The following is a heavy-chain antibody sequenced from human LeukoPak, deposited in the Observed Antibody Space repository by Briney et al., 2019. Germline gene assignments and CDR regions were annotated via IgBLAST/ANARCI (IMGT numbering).Heavy chain of an antibody. D-gene: IGHD2-15*01. Sequence: SSETLSLTCTVSGGSISSYYWSWIRQPPGKGLEWIGYIYYSGSTNYNPSLKSRVTISVDTSKNQFSLKLSSVTAADTAVYYCARGDCSGGSCYPFDLWGRGTLVTVSS. CDR1: GGSISSYY. V-gene: IGHV4-59*01. J-gene: IGHJ2*01. CDR3: ARGDCSGGSCYPFDL. CDR2: IYYSGST.